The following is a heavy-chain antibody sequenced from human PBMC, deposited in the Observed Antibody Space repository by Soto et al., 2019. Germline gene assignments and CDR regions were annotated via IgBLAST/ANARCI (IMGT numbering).Heavy chain of an antibody. D-gene: IGHD6-19*01. CDR1: GYTFTGYY. J-gene: IGHJ4*02. CDR3: ARACRGVSSGWYAPGY. Sequence: QVQLVQSGAEVKKPGASVKVSCKASGYTFTGYYMHWVRQAPGQGLEWMGWINPNSGGTNYAQKFQGWATMTRDTSISTAYMELSRLRSDDTAVYYCARACRGVSSGWYAPGYWGQGTLVTVSS. V-gene: IGHV1-2*04. CDR2: INPNSGGT.